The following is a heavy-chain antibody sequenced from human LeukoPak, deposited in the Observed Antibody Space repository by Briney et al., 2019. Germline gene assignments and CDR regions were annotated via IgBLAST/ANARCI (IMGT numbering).Heavy chain of an antibody. J-gene: IGHJ5*02. CDR1: GYNFTDFY. V-gene: IGHV1-8*02. Sequence: ASVKVSCKASGYNFTDFYIHWVRQAPGQGLEWMGWINPNSGNTGYAQKFQGRVTMTRNTSISTAYMELSSLRSEDTAVYYCARAWGGSGSPYNWFDPWGQGTLVTVSS. D-gene: IGHD3-10*01. CDR3: ARAWGGSGSPYNWFDP. CDR2: INPNSGNT.